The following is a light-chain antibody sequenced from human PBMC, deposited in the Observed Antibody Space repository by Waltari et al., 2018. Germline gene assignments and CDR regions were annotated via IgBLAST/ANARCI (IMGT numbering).Light chain of an antibody. V-gene: IGKV3-11*01. CDR1: QNISNY. CDR3: QQRTS. Sequence: EIVLTQSPVTLSLSPGERATLSCRASQNISNYLAWYQHRPGQAPRLLIYDASNRAAGIPARFSGSGSGTDFSLTVSSLKPEDFAVYYCQQRTSFGGGTKVEI. J-gene: IGKJ4*01. CDR2: DAS.